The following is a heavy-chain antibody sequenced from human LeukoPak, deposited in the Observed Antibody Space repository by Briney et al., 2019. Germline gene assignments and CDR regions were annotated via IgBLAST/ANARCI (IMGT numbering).Heavy chain of an antibody. CDR1: GFTFSSYG. V-gene: IGHV3-30*02. CDR2: IRYDGSNK. CDR3: AKAGYSSRKGPYFDY. D-gene: IGHD6-13*01. Sequence: GGSLRLSCVASGFTFSSYGMHWVRQAPGKGLEWVAFIRYDGSNKYYADSVKGRFTISRDNSKNTLYLQMNSLRAEDTAVYYCAKAGYSSRKGPYFDYWGQGTLVTVSS. J-gene: IGHJ4*02.